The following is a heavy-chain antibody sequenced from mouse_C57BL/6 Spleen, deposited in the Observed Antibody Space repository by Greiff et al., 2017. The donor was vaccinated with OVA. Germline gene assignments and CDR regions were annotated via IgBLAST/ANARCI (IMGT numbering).Heavy chain of an antibody. J-gene: IGHJ1*03. CDR1: GFTFSSYA. Sequence: EVQLQESGGGLVKPGGSLKLSCAASGFTFSSYAMSWVRQTPEKRLEWVATISVGGSYTYYPDNVKGRFTISRDNAKNNLYLQMSHLKSEDTAMYYCARDPITTVVAHWYFDVWGTGTTVTVSS. D-gene: IGHD1-1*01. CDR3: ARDPITTVVAHWYFDV. V-gene: IGHV5-4*01. CDR2: ISVGGSYT.